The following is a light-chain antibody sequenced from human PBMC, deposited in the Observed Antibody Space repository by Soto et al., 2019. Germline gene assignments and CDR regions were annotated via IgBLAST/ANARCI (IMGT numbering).Light chain of an antibody. J-gene: IGLJ2*01. V-gene: IGLV3-21*04. Sequence: SYELTQAPSVSVAPGKTARITCGGNNIGSKSVHWYQQKPGQAPVLVIYYDSDRPSGIPERFSGSNSGNTATLTISRVEAGDEDDYYCQVWDSSSDVVFGGGTKVTVL. CDR1: NIGSKS. CDR3: QVWDSSSDVV. CDR2: YDS.